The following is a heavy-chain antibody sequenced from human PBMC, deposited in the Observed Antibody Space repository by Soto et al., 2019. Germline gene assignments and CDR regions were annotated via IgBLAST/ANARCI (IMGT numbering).Heavy chain of an antibody. J-gene: IGHJ3*01. V-gene: IGHV3-30*18. CDR3: AKDQGIAASHGID. CDR2: ISNDGSDK. Sequence: QVQLVESGGGVVQTGRSLRLSCAASGFTFNNYGMHWVRQAPGKGLEWVAVISNDGSDKYYADSVKGRLTISRDNSKNTVYLQMNSLRAEDTAVYYCAKDQGIAASHGIDWGQGTMVTVSS. CDR1: GFTFNNYG. D-gene: IGHD6-13*01.